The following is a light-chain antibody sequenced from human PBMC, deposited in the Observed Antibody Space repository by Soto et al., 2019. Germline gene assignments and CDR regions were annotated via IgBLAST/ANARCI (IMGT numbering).Light chain of an antibody. J-gene: IGKJ1*01. CDR2: KAS. V-gene: IGKV1-5*03. CDR1: QSISSW. Sequence: DIHMIQRPSTLSASVGDRVTITCRASQSISSWLAWYQQKPGKAPKLLIYKASTLKSGVPSRFSGSGSGTEFTLTISSLQPDDFATYYCQHYNSYSEAFGQGPNVDIK. CDR3: QHYNSYSEA.